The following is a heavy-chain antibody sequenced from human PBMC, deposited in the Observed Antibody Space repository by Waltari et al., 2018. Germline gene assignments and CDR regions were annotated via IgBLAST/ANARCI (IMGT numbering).Heavy chain of an antibody. D-gene: IGHD4-17*01. Sequence: EVQLVESGGGLVQPGGSLRLSCAASGFTFSSYAMSWVRHAPGMWLDGVSAIVGSVGTTNYADAVKGRFTISRDNSKNTLYLQMNSLRAEDTAVYYCASNYGDYGGLAFDIWGQGTMVTISS. J-gene: IGHJ3*02. V-gene: IGHV3-23*04. CDR1: GFTFSSYA. CDR3: ASNYGDYGGLAFDI. CDR2: IVGSVGTT.